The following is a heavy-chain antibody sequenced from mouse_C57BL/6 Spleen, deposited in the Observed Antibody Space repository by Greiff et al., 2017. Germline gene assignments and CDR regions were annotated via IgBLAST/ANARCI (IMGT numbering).Heavy chain of an antibody. V-gene: IGHV5-17*01. J-gene: IGHJ4*01. D-gene: IGHD3-2*02. CDR3: ARWTAQALYARDY. Sequence: EVKLQESGGGLVKPGGSLKLSCAASGFTFSDYGMHWVRQAPEKGLEWVAYISSGSSTIYYADTVKGRFTISRDNAKNTLFLQMTSLRSEDTAMYYCARWTAQALYARDYWGQGTSVTVSS. CDR2: ISSGSSTI. CDR1: GFTFSDYG.